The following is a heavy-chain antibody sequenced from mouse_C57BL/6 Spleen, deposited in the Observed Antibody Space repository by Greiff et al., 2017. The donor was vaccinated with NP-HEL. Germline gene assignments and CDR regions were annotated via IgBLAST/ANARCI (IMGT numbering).Heavy chain of an antibody. Sequence: VQLQQPGTELVKPGASVKLSCKASGYTFTSYWMHWVKQRPGQGLEWIGNINPSNGVTNYNEKFKNKATLTVDKSSRTAYMQLSSLTSEDSAVYYCASLGYYDSAAYWGQGTTLTVSS. CDR3: ASLGYYDSAAY. CDR1: GYTFTSYW. V-gene: IGHV1-53*01. CDR2: INPSNGVT. J-gene: IGHJ2*01. D-gene: IGHD2-4*01.